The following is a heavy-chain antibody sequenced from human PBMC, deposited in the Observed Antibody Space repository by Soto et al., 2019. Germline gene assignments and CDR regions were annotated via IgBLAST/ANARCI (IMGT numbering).Heavy chain of an antibody. CDR3: AHKSALRFGEVSRGPWFDP. CDR1: GFSISTSEVG. J-gene: IGHJ5*02. CDR2: IYWDDDK. V-gene: IGHV2-5*02. Sequence: QITLKESGPTLVKPTQTLTLTCTCSGFSISTSEVGVGWIRQRPGEALEWLALIYWDDDKRSSPSLKSRVTIPEATSKNQVVLTMTNMDPVDTATYYGAHKSALRFGEVSRGPWFDPWGQGTLVTVSS. D-gene: IGHD3-3*01.